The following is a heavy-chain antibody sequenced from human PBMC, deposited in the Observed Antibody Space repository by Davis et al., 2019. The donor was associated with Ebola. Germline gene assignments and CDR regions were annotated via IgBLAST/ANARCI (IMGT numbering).Heavy chain of an antibody. D-gene: IGHD3-10*01. CDR1: GFTFSSYR. J-gene: IGHJ4*02. V-gene: IGHV3-11*06. CDR2: ISSSSSYT. Sequence: PGGSLRLSCAASGFTFSSYRMSWIRQAPGKGLEWVSYISSSSSYTNYADSVKGRFPISRDNAKNSLYLQMNSLRAEDTAVYYCARVHRNYYGSGTRYFDYWGQGTLVTVSS. CDR3: ARVHRNYYGSGTRYFDY.